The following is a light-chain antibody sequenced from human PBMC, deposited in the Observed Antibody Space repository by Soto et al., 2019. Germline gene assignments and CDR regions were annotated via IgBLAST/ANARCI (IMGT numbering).Light chain of an antibody. CDR2: VAS. V-gene: IGKV3-20*01. CDR1: QSVISNY. CDR3: QKYGTSPPIT. Sequence: EIVLTQSPGTLSLSPGERATLSCRASQSVISNYLAWYQQRPGQAPRLLIYVASNRATGIPDRFSGNGSGTDFTLTISRLEPEDFAVYYCQKYGTSPPITLGQGTRLEIK. J-gene: IGKJ5*01.